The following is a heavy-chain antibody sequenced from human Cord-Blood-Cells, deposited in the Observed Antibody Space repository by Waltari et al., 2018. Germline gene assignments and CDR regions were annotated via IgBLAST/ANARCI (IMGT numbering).Heavy chain of an antibody. D-gene: IGHD2-2*01. V-gene: IGHV4-34*01. CDR2: INHSGST. J-gene: IGHJ5*02. CDR3: ARGGACSSTSCYNWFDP. CDR1: GGSFSGYY. Sequence: QVQLQQWGAGLLKPSETLSLTCAVYGGSFSGYYWSWIRQPPGKGLDWIGEINHSGSTNYNQSLKSRVTISVDTSKNQFSLKLSSVTAADTAVYYCARGGACSSTSCYNWFDPWGQGTLVTVSS.